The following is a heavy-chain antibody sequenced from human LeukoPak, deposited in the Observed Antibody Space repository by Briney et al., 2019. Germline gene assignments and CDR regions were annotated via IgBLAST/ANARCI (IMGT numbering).Heavy chain of an antibody. CDR1: VGSISSGGYY. Sequence: SETLSLTCTVSVGSISSGGYYWSWIRQHPGKGLEWIGYIYYSGSTYYNPSLKSRVTISVDTSKNQFSLKLSSVTAADTAVYYCARGGAWDYYDSSGYSDSWGQGTLVTVSS. CDR2: IYYSGST. J-gene: IGHJ4*02. V-gene: IGHV4-31*03. D-gene: IGHD3-22*01. CDR3: ARGGAWDYYDSSGYSDS.